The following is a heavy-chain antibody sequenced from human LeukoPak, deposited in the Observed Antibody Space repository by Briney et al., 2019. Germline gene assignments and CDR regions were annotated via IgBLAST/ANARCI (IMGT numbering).Heavy chain of an antibody. CDR3: ARPLPYSGYELGHY. CDR2: ISSSGSTI. V-gene: IGHV3-11*04. CDR1: GFTFSDYY. D-gene: IGHD5-12*01. J-gene: IGHJ4*02. Sequence: GGSLRLSCAASGFTFSDYYMSWIRQAPGKGLEWVSYISSSGSTIYYADSVKGRFTISRDNSKNTLYLQMNSLRAEDTAVYYCARPLPYSGYELGHYWGQGTLVTVSS.